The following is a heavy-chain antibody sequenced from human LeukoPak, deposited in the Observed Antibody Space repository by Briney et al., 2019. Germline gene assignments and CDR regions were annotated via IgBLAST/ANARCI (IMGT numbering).Heavy chain of an antibody. Sequence: GGSLRLSCAASGFTFSSYEMNWVRQAPGKGLEWVSYISSSGSTIYYADSVKGRFTISRDNAKNSLYLQMNSLRAEDTAVYYCAREDYGYYFDYWGQGTLVTVSS. CDR1: GFTFSSYE. J-gene: IGHJ4*02. CDR3: AREDYGYYFDY. CDR2: ISSSGSTI. V-gene: IGHV3-48*03. D-gene: IGHD4/OR15-4a*01.